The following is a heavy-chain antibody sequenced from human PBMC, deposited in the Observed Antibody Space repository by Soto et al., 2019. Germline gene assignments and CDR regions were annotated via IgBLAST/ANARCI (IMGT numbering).Heavy chain of an antibody. CDR2: MSPNNGDT. CDR3: ARGVDAGLDY. V-gene: IGHV1-8*01. J-gene: IGHJ4*02. Sequence: QVQLVQSGAEVREPGASVKVSCKASGYIFTNYDINWVRQATGQGPEWMGWMSPNNGDTGYAQKFQGRVTMTRDTSISTAYMELSSLRSEDTAVYYCARGVDAGLDYWGQGILVTVSS. D-gene: IGHD2-15*01. CDR1: GYIFTNYD.